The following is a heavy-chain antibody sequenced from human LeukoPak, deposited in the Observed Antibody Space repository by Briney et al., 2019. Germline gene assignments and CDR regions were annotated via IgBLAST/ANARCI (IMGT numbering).Heavy chain of an antibody. D-gene: IGHD5-18*01. J-gene: IGHJ4*02. CDR3: ARDKAMASSFDY. Sequence: SVKVSCKASGGTFSSYAISWVRQAPGQGLEGMGRIIPILGIANYAQKFQGRVTITADKSTSTAYMELSSLRSEDTAVYCCARDKAMASSFDYWGQGTLVTVSS. CDR2: IIPILGIA. V-gene: IGHV1-69*04. CDR1: GGTFSSYA.